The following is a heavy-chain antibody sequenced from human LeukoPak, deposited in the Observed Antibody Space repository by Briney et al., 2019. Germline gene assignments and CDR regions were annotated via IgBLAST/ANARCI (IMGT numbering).Heavy chain of an antibody. D-gene: IGHD3-22*01. V-gene: IGHV4-59*12. CDR2: IYHSGST. CDR1: GGSISNYY. CDR3: ARARRGDRYYDESHDAFDI. J-gene: IGHJ3*02. Sequence: KPSETLSLTCSVSGGSISNYYWTWIRQPPGKGLEWIGYIYHSGSTYYNPSLKSRVTISVDRSKNQFSLKLSSVTAADTAVYYCARARRGDRYYDESHDAFDIWGQGTMVTVSS.